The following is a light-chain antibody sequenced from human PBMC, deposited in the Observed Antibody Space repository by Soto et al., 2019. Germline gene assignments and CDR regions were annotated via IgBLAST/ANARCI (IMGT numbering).Light chain of an antibody. J-gene: IGKJ1*01. CDR3: MQALQNVWT. Sequence: DIVMTQSPLSLPVTPGEPASISCRSSQSLLHTNGYNYLDWYLQKPGQSPQLLIYLGSSRASGVPDRFTGSGSGTDFTLKISRVEAEDVGVYYCMQALQNVWTFGQGTQVEIK. CDR1: QSLLHTNGYNY. V-gene: IGKV2-28*01. CDR2: LGS.